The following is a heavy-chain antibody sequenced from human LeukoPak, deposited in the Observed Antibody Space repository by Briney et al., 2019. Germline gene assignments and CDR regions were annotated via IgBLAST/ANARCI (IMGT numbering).Heavy chain of an antibody. Sequence: GESLKISCKGSGYSFTSYWISWVRQMPGKGLEWMGRIDPSDSYTNYSPSFQGHVTISADKSISTAYLQWSSLKASDTAMCYCARYTDTMVRGVITDYYFDYWGQGTLVTVSS. D-gene: IGHD3-10*01. V-gene: IGHV5-10-1*01. J-gene: IGHJ4*02. CDR2: IDPSDSYT. CDR3: ARYTDTMVRGVITDYYFDY. CDR1: GYSFTSYW.